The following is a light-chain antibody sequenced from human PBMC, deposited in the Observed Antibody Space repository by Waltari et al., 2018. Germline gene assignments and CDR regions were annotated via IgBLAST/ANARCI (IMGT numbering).Light chain of an antibody. CDR1: NIGSYS. Sequence: SYVLTPPPSVSVAPGETASITCGGPNIGSYSVHWYQQKPGQAPLLIIFYDSDRPSGIPARFSGSNSGNTATLTITSVEAGDEARYYCHVWHAHFDPGVFGTGTEVTVL. V-gene: IGLV3-21*04. CDR2: YDS. CDR3: HVWHAHFDPGV. J-gene: IGLJ1*01.